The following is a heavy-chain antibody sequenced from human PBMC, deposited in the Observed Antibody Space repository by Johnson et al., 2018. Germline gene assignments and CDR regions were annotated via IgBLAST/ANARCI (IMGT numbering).Heavy chain of an antibody. CDR1: GFTFSSYS. Sequence: VQLVQSGGGLVKXGGSXRLXCAASGFTFSSYSMNWVRQAPGKGLEWVSSISSSSSYIYYADSVKGRFTISRDNAKNSLYLQMNSLRAEDTAVYYCARNQDYYDSSGYRFYDAFDIWGQGTMVTVSS. V-gene: IGHV3-21*01. D-gene: IGHD3-22*01. J-gene: IGHJ3*02. CDR2: ISSSSSYI. CDR3: ARNQDYYDSSGYRFYDAFDI.